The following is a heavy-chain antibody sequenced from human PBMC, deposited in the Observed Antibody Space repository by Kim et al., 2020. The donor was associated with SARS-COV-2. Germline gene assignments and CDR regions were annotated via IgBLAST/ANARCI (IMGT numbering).Heavy chain of an antibody. CDR3: VRLSSGYRNWFDP. D-gene: IGHD3-22*01. J-gene: IGHJ5*02. V-gene: IGHV5-51*01. Sequence: SPSFKGQVAISADTSISTAYLQWSSLKASDTAMYYCVRLSSGYRNWFDPWGQGTLVTVSS.